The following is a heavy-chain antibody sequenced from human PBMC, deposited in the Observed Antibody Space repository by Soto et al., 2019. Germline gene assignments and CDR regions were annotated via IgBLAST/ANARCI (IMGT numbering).Heavy chain of an antibody. Sequence: QVQLQQWGAGLLKPSETLSLTCAVYGGSFTDYYWTLIRRPPGKGLEWIGEIDHSGSTNYNPSLKSRVTMSVHTSKHQFSLRLTSVTAADTAVYYCVRTPYDSSGYYFDSWGQGTLVTVSS. CDR2: IDHSGST. D-gene: IGHD3-22*01. J-gene: IGHJ4*02. CDR1: GGSFTDYY. V-gene: IGHV4-34*01. CDR3: VRTPYDSSGYYFDS.